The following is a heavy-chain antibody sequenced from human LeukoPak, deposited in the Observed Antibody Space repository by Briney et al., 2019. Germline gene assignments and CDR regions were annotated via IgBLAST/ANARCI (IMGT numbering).Heavy chain of an antibody. J-gene: IGHJ4*02. D-gene: IGHD2-21*02. Sequence: SETLSLTCAVSGGSISSGGYSWSWIRQPPGKGLEWIGYIYHSGSTYYNPSLKSRVTISVDRSKNQFSLNLSSVTAADTDVYYCARSAWGCYSGCGDCYYFDYWGQGTLVTVSS. CDR1: GGSISSGGYS. CDR2: IYHSGST. CDR3: ARSAWGCYSGCGDCYYFDY. V-gene: IGHV4-30-2*01.